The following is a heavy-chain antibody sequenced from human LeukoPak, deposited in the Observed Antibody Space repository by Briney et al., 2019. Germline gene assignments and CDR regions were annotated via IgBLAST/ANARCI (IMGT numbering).Heavy chain of an antibody. CDR3: AREELWGPHTDY. Sequence: ASVKVSCKASGYTFTSYYMHWVRQAPGQGLEWMGIINPSGGSTSYAQKFQGRVTMTRDTSTSTVYMELSSLRPEDTAVYYCAREELWGPHTDYWGQGTLVTVSS. V-gene: IGHV1-46*01. J-gene: IGHJ4*02. D-gene: IGHD5-18*01. CDR2: INPSGGST. CDR1: GYTFTSYY.